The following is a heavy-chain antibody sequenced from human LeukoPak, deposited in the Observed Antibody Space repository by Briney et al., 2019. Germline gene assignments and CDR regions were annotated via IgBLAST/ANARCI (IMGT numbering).Heavy chain of an antibody. D-gene: IGHD2-2*01. CDR2: IYYTGST. J-gene: IGHJ4*02. V-gene: IGHV4-30-4*08. Sequence: SSQTLSLNCTVSGGSTSSGDYYWNWIRQPPGESLEWNGYIYYTGSTNYNPSLKSRLTISLDTSKNQFSLKLNSVTAADTAVYYCARSYCSRTSCYFFDSWGQGTLVTVSS. CDR1: GGSTSSGDYY. CDR3: ARSYCSRTSCYFFDS.